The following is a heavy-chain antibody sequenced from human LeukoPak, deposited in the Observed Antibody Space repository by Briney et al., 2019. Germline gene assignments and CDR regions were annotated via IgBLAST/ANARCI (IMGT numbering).Heavy chain of an antibody. Sequence: GRSLRLSCAASGFTFSSYSIHWVRQTPGKGLEWVSAISYDGTQKFYADSVKGRFTLSRDSSKNTLYLQMNSLTTEDTAVYFCARERAAAASSSDFDYWGQGTLVTVSS. CDR1: GFTFSSYS. V-gene: IGHV3-30*04. CDR2: ISYDGTQK. D-gene: IGHD6-13*01. CDR3: ARERAAAASSSDFDY. J-gene: IGHJ4*02.